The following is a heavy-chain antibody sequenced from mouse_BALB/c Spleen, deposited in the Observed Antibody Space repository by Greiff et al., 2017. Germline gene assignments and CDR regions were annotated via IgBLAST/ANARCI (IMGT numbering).Heavy chain of an antibody. CDR2: ISSGSSTI. J-gene: IGHJ2*01. D-gene: IGHD1-1*01. CDR3: AREGGYGSSLHFDD. CDR1: GFTFSSFG. Sequence: EVQLVESGGGLVQPGGSRKLSCAASGFTFSSFGMHWVRQAPEKGLEWVAYISSGSSTIYYADTVKGRFTISRDNPKNTLFLQMTSLRSEDTAMYYCAREGGYGSSLHFDDWGQGTTLTVSS. V-gene: IGHV5-17*02.